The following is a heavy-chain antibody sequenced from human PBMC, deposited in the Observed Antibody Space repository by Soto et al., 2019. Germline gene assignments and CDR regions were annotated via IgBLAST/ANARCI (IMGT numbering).Heavy chain of an antibody. D-gene: IGHD2-21*02. J-gene: IGHJ6*02. Sequence: QVQLVQSGAEVKKPGSSVKVSCKASGGTFSSYAISWVRQAPGQGLEWMGGIIPIFGTANYAQKFQGRVTITADESTSTAYMELSSLRSEDTAVYYCASHCGGDCYTAYYYYSGMDVWGPGTTVTVSS. CDR3: ASHCGGDCYTAYYYYSGMDV. CDR2: IIPIFGTA. CDR1: GGTFSSYA. V-gene: IGHV1-69*12.